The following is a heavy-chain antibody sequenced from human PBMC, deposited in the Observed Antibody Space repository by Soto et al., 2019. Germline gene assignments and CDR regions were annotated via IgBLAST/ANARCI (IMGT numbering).Heavy chain of an antibody. CDR2: VYPGDAET. V-gene: IGHV5-51*01. J-gene: IGHJ3*02. CDR3: AKSEVLEI. CDR1: GYNFSSQW. Sequence: LGESLKISCKGSGYNFSSQWIAWVRQKPGKGLEWMGIVYPGDAETRYSPSFQGQVTMSADKSIDTAYLQWSSLKASDTAIYYCAKSEVLEISGQGTMVTVSS.